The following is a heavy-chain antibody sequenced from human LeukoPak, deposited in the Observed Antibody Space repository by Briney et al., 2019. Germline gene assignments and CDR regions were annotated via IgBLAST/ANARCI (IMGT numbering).Heavy chain of an antibody. CDR2: ISGSGGST. Sequence: PGGSLTLSCAASGCTFRSYAMSWVRQAPGKGLEWVSSISGSGGSTNYVDSVKGRFTISRDNSKNTLYLQMTNLRAEDTAVYYCASSEGYYYGSGTPFDYWGQGTLVTVSS. CDR3: ASSEGYYYGSGTPFDY. CDR1: GCTFRSYA. D-gene: IGHD3-10*01. J-gene: IGHJ4*02. V-gene: IGHV3-23*01.